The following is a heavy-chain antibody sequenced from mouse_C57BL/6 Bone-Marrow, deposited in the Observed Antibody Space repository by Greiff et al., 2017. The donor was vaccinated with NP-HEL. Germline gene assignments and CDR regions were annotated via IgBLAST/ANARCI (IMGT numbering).Heavy chain of an antibody. J-gene: IGHJ2*01. Sequence: QVQLKEPGAELVKPGASVKMSCKASGYTFTSYWITWVKQRPGQGLEWIGDIYPGSGSTNYNEKFKSKATLTVDTSSSTAYMQLSSLTSEDSAVYYCAREGYGSPPDYWGQGTTLTVSS. D-gene: IGHD2-2*01. CDR1: GYTFTSYW. CDR2: IYPGSGST. CDR3: AREGYGSPPDY. V-gene: IGHV1-55*01.